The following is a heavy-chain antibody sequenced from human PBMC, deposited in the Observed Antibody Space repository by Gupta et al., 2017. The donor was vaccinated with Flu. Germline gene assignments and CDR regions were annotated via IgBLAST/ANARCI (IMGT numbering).Heavy chain of an antibody. D-gene: IGHD6-6*01. CDR1: GFTFSDYY. J-gene: IGHJ3*02. CDR2: ISSSSSYT. V-gene: IGHV3-11*05. Sequence: QVQLVESGGGLVKPGGSLRLSCAASGFTFSDYYMSWIRQAPGKGLEWVSYISSSSSYTNYADSVKGRFTISRDNAKNSLYLQMNSLRAEDTAVYYCAREGIAARRATGAFDIWGQGTMVTVSS. CDR3: AREGIAARRATGAFDI.